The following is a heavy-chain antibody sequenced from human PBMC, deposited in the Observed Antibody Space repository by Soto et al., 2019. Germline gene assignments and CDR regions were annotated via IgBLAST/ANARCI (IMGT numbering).Heavy chain of an antibody. CDR3: ARGTPPQYYDFWSGYSSSYYYGMDV. J-gene: IGHJ6*02. V-gene: IGHV4-34*01. D-gene: IGHD3-3*01. CDR1: DGSFSGYY. CDR2: PNDSGST. Sequence: SESLSLTCAVYDGSFSGYYWTWIRQPPGKGLDRIPAPNDSGSTNYNPSLKSRVTISVDTSKNQFSLKLSSVTAADTAVYYCARGTPPQYYDFWSGYSSSYYYGMDVWGQGTTVTVSS.